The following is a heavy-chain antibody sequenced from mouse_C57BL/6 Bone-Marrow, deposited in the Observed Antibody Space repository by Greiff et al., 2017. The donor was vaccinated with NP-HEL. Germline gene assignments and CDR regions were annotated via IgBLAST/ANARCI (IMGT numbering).Heavy chain of an antibody. J-gene: IGHJ3*01. Sequence: VQLQQSGPELVKPGASVKISCKASGYTFTDYYMNWVKQSHGKSLEWIGDINPNNGGTSYNQKFKGKATLTVDKSSSTAYMELRSLTSEDSAVYYCALGGLRWFAYWGQGALVTVSA. D-gene: IGHD2-4*01. V-gene: IGHV1-26*01. CDR1: GYTFTDYY. CDR3: ALGGLRWFAY. CDR2: INPNNGGT.